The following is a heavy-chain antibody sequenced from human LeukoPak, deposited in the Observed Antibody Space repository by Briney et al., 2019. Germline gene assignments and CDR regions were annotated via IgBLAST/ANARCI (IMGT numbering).Heavy chain of an antibody. CDR2: ISYDGSNK. J-gene: IGHJ1*01. D-gene: IGHD5-24*01. Sequence: SGGSLRLSCAASGFTFSSYAMHWVRQAPGKGLEWVAVISYDGSNKYYADSVKGRFTISRDNSKNTLYLQMNSLRAEDTAVYYCAREGLDGYNSRRHFQHWGQGTLVTVSS. CDR1: GFTFSSYA. CDR3: AREGLDGYNSRRHFQH. V-gene: IGHV3-30-3*01.